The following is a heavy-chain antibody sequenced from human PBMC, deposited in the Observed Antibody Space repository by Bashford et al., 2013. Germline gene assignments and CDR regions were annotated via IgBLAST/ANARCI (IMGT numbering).Heavy chain of an antibody. CDR2: IYHSGST. Sequence: SWIRQPPGKGLEWIGEIYHSGSTNYNPSLKSRVTISLDKSKNQFSLKLSSVTAADTAVYYCAQVTTPGHFDYWGQGTMVTVSS. V-gene: IGHV4-4*02. J-gene: IGHJ4*03. D-gene: IGHD4-17*01. CDR3: AQVTTPGHFDY.